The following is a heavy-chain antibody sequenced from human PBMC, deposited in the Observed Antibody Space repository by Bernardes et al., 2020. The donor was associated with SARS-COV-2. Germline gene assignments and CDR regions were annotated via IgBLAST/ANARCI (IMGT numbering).Heavy chain of an antibody. CDR2: IYYSGST. Sequence: SETLSLTCTVSGGSISSSSYYWGWIRQPPGKGLEWIGSIYYSGSTYYNPSLKSRVTISVDTSKNQFSLKLSSVTAADTAVYYCARNTVLRYFDWLLSEYGMDVWGQGTTVTVS. CDR1: GGSISSSSYY. D-gene: IGHD3-9*01. V-gene: IGHV4-39*01. CDR3: ARNTVLRYFDWLLSEYGMDV. J-gene: IGHJ6*02.